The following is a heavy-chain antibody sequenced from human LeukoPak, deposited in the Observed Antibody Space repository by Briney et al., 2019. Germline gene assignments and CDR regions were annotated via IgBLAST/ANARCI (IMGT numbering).Heavy chain of an antibody. J-gene: IGHJ6*02. CDR3: ARQYCGGDCYNYYYGMDV. CDR1: GYSFTSYW. D-gene: IGHD2-21*02. Sequence: GESLKISCKGSGYSFTSYWIGWVRQMPGKGLEWMGIIYPGDSDTRYSPSFQGQVTISADKSISTAYLQWSSLKAADTAMYYCARQYCGGDCYNYYYGMDVWGQGTTVTVSS. V-gene: IGHV5-51*01. CDR2: IYPGDSDT.